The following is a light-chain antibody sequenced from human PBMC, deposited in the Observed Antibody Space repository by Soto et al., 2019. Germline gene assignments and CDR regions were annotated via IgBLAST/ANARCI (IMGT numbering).Light chain of an antibody. Sequence: EIGWMQSPATLSVSPGERATLSCRASQSVSIKLAWYHQKPGQAPRLLIYDTSTRATGIPARFSGSGSGTEFTLTISSLQPEDFAVYYCQQYTNWPPIPFGQGTRLEIK. CDR3: QQYTNWPPIP. CDR1: QSVSIK. J-gene: IGKJ5*01. V-gene: IGKV3-15*01. CDR2: DTS.